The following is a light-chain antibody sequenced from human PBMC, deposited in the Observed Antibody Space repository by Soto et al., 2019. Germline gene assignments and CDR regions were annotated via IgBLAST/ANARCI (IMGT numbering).Light chain of an antibody. CDR3: LQDYNYPWT. Sequence: IQMTQSPSTLSGSVGDRVTITCRASQPISSWLAWYQQKPGKAPKILIYKASTLKSGVPSRFSGRGSGTDCTLTISRLQPEDFATYYCLQDYNYPWTFGQGTKVDIK. V-gene: IGKV1-5*03. CDR2: KAS. J-gene: IGKJ1*01. CDR1: QPISSW.